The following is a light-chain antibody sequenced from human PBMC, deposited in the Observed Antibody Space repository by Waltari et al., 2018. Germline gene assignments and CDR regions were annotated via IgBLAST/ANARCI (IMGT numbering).Light chain of an antibody. CDR3: QHYKNYPRT. V-gene: IGKV1-5*03. J-gene: IGKJ1*01. CDR2: EDS. Sequence: DIQMTQSPSTLSAAVGDRVTITCRASQSISSWLAWYQQKPGNAPKLLIHEDSNLKSGVPSMFSGSGSVTEFTLTISSLQPDDFATYFCQHYKNYPRTFGQGTKVEIK. CDR1: QSISSW.